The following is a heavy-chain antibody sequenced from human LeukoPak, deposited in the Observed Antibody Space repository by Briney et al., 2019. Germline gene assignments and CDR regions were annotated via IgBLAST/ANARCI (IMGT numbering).Heavy chain of an antibody. CDR3: ARGEGYYYDSSGPDDAFDI. CDR1: GYTFTSYD. J-gene: IGHJ3*02. Sequence: ASVKVSCKASGYTFTSYDIDWVRRATGQGLEWMGWMNPNSGNTGYAQKFQGRVTMTRNTSISTAYMELSSLRSEDTAVYYCARGEGYYYDSSGPDDAFDIWGQGTMVTVSS. CDR2: MNPNSGNT. D-gene: IGHD3-22*01. V-gene: IGHV1-8*01.